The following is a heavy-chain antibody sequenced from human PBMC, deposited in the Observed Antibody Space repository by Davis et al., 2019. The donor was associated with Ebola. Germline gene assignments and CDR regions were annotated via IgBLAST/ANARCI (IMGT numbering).Heavy chain of an antibody. D-gene: IGHD2-15*01. CDR3: ARVRVAATHDY. V-gene: IGHV1-18*01. J-gene: IGHJ4*02. CDR2: ISAYNGNT. CDR1: GYTFTSYA. Sequence: AASVKVSCKASGYTFTSYAMHWVRQAPGQRLEWMGWISAYNGNTNYAQKLQGRVTMTTDTSTSTAYMELRSLRTDDTAVYYCARVRVAATHDYWGQGTLVTVSS.